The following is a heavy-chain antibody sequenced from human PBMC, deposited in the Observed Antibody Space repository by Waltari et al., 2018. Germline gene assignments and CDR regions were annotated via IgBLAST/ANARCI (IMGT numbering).Heavy chain of an antibody. Sequence: QLQLQESGPGLVKPSETLSLTCTVSTASSTSTHYYGCWVRQPPGKGLEWIGNIYYNGVTYYTPSLKSRVTMSIDTSKNQFSLKVTSMTAADTAVYYCVRLSSGDIHIWGQGTLVTVSS. CDR3: VRLSSGDIHI. J-gene: IGHJ4*02. CDR2: IYYNGVT. D-gene: IGHD3-10*01. CDR1: TASSTSTHYY. V-gene: IGHV4-39*01.